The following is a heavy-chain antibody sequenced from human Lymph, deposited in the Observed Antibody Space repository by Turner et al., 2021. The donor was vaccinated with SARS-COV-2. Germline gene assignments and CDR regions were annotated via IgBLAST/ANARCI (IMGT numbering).Heavy chain of an antibody. Sequence: QVQLVESGGGVVQPGRSLRLSGAASGVNFSNSGMHWLRQGPGKGLEGVAIIWYDGSDKFYADSVKGRFTISRDNSKNTLYLQMNSLRAEDTAVYYCARHNGGRLDYWGQGTLVTVSS. D-gene: IGHD3-16*01. V-gene: IGHV3-33*01. J-gene: IGHJ4*02. CDR3: ARHNGGRLDY. CDR2: IWYDGSDK. CDR1: GVNFSNSG.